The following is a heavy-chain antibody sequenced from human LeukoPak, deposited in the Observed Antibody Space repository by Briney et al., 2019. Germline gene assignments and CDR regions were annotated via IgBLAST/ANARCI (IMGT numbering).Heavy chain of an antibody. J-gene: IGHJ3*02. D-gene: IGHD1-26*01. CDR3: ARVRYSGTKNAFDI. CDR1: GYTFTGYY. Sequence: GASVKVSCKASGYTFTGYYMHWVRQAPGQGLEWMGWINPNSGGTNYAQKFQGRVTTTRDTAISTAYMELSRLRSDDTAVYYCARVRYSGTKNAFDIWGQGTMVTVSS. CDR2: INPNSGGT. V-gene: IGHV1-2*02.